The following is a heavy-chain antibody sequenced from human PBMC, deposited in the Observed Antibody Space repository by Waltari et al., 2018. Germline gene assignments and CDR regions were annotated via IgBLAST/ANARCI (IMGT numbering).Heavy chain of an antibody. D-gene: IGHD3-3*01. CDR2: ISGSGGST. Sequence: EVQLLESGGGLVQPGGSLRLSCAASGFTFSSYAMSWVRQAPGTGLEWVSAISGSGGSTYYADSVKGRFTISRDNSKNTLYLQMNSLRAEDTAVYYCAKGGYDFWSGYYTYYYYYYGMDVWGQGTTVTVSS. V-gene: IGHV3-23*01. CDR1: GFTFSSYA. CDR3: AKGGYDFWSGYYTYYYYYYGMDV. J-gene: IGHJ6*02.